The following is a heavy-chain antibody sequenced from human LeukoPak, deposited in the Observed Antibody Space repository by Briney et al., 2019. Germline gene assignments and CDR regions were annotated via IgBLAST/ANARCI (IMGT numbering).Heavy chain of an antibody. CDR3: VRDYIYTRDH. D-gene: IGHD3-9*01. CDR1: GYTFTSYG. V-gene: IGHV1-18*01. Sequence: ASVKVSCKASGYTFTSYGISWVRQAPGQGLEWMGWINTENRKSYFAQNLQGRFTMSTDTSMSTAYMELWSLRSDDTAVYYCVRDYIYTRDHWGQGSRVRVSS. J-gene: IGHJ4*02. CDR2: INTENRKS.